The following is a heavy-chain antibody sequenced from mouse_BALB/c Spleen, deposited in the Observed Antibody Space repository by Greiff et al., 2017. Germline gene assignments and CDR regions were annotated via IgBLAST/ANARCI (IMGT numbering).Heavy chain of an antibody. CDR2: ISYSGST. D-gene: IGHD2-2*01. CDR3: ARGYDPSY. CDR1: GYSITSDYA. J-gene: IGHJ3*01. Sequence: DVKLQESGPGLVKPSQSLSLTCTVTGYSITSDYAWNWIRQFPGNKLEWMGYISYSGSTSYNPSLKSRISITRDTSKNQFFLQLNSVTTEDTATYYCARGYDPSYWGQGTLVTVSA. V-gene: IGHV3-2*02.